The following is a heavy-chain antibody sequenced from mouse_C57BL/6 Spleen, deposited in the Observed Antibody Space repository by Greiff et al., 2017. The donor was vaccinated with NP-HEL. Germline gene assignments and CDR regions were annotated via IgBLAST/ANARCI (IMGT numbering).Heavy chain of an antibody. CDR3: AQSELGKYFDV. Sequence: EVMLVESGGGLVKPGGSLKLSCAASGFTFSSYAMSWVRQTPEKRLEWVATISDGGSYTYYPDNVKGRFTISRDNAKNNLYLQMSHLKSEDTAMYYCAQSELGKYFDVWGTGTTVTVSS. CDR2: ISDGGSYT. J-gene: IGHJ1*03. V-gene: IGHV5-4*03. CDR1: GFTFSSYA. D-gene: IGHD4-1*01.